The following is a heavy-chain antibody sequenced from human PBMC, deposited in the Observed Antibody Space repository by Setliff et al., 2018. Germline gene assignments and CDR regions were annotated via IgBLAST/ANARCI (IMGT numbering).Heavy chain of an antibody. CDR2: IYSNENT. CDR1: GGSISSYF. Sequence: SETLSLTRTVSGGSISSYFWNWVRQPAGKGLEWIGRIYSNENTNYNPSLKSRVTISVDTSKNQFSLKVTSVTAADTAVYFCARDNTIVGATDYWGQGTLVTVSS. D-gene: IGHD1-26*01. CDR3: ARDNTIVGATDY. V-gene: IGHV4-4*07. J-gene: IGHJ4*02.